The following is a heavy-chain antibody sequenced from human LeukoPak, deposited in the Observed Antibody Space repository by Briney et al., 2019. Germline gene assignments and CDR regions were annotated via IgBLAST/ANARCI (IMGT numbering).Heavy chain of an antibody. V-gene: IGHV4-59*01. J-gene: IGHJ3*02. CDR2: IYYSGST. Sequence: SETLSLTRTVSGGPISSYYWSWIRQPPGKGLEWIGYIYYSGSTNYNPSLKSRVTISVDTSKNQFSLKLSSVTAADTAVYYCARDGTLAYCGGDCYSDAFDIWGQGTTVTVSS. CDR3: ARDGTLAYCGGDCYSDAFDI. D-gene: IGHD2-21*02. CDR1: GGPISSYY.